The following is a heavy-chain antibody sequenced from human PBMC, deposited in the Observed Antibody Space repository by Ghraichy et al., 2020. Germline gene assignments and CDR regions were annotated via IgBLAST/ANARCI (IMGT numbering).Heavy chain of an antibody. CDR2: IYYSGST. Sequence: SETLSLTCTVSGGSISSYYWSWIRQPPGKGLEWIGYIYYSGSTNYNPSLKSRVTISVDTSKNQFSLKLSSVTAADTAVYYCARAAIFGVVIMGLRGYFDPWGRSTLFTVSS. CDR3: ARAAIFGVVIMGLRGYFDP. D-gene: IGHD3-3*01. V-gene: IGHV4-59*01. CDR1: GGSISSYY. J-gene: IGHJ2*01.